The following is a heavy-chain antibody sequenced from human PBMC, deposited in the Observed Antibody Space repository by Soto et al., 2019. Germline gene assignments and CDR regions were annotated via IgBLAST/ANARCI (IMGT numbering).Heavy chain of an antibody. CDR3: ARGGSSSPGNYFDY. D-gene: IGHD6-6*01. Sequence: QVQLVESGGGVVQPGRPLRLSCAASGFTFSSYAMHWVRQAPGKGLEWVAVISYDGSNKYYADSVKGRFTISRDNSKNTLYLQMNSLRAEDTAVYYCARGGSSSPGNYFDYWGQGTLVSVSS. V-gene: IGHV3-30-3*01. CDR2: ISYDGSNK. CDR1: GFTFSSYA. J-gene: IGHJ4*02.